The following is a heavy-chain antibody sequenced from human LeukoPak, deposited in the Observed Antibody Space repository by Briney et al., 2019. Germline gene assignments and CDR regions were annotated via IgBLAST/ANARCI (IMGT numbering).Heavy chain of an antibody. D-gene: IGHD3-9*01. Sequence: GASVKVSCKTSRSTFTGYSIHWVRQAPGLGLEWMGCVHPNSDDAAIYAQQFQGRVTLTRDTSISTAYLCEVDTLTGYFIPNFDLWGQGTLVTVSS. CDR3: L. CDR2: VHPNSDDAA. CDR1: RSTFTGYS. J-gene: IGHJ4*02. V-gene: IGHV1-2*02.